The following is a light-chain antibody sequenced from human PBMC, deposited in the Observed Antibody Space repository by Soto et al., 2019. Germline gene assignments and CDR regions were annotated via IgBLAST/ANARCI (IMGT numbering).Light chain of an antibody. CDR3: QQTYTTPEIT. CDR2: DAS. Sequence: DIQMTQSPSSLSASVGDRVTITCQASQDISNYLNWYQQKPGNAPKVLIYDASNLETGVPSRFSGSGSGTDFTLTISSLQPEDFAIYYCQQTYTTPEITFGQGTRLEIK. J-gene: IGKJ5*01. CDR1: QDISNY. V-gene: IGKV1-39*01.